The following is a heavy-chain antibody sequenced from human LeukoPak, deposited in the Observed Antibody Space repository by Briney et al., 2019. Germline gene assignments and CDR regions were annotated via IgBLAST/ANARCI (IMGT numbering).Heavy chain of an antibody. CDR1: GGSISSNSYL. CDR2: IYYSGST. D-gene: IGHD3-22*01. J-gene: IGHJ4*02. Sequence: SETLSLTCTVSGGSISSNSYLWGWIRQPPGKGLEWIGSIYYSGSTYYNPSLKSRVTISVDTSKNQFSLKLSSVTAADTAVYYCARNYDGLSFDYWGQGTLVTVSS. CDR3: ARNYDGLSFDY. V-gene: IGHV4-39*07.